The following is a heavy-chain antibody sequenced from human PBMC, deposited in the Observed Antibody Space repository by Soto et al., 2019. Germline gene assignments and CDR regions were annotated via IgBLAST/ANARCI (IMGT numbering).Heavy chain of an antibody. CDR2: ISYDGSNK. CDR1: GFTFSSYG. D-gene: IGHD3-22*01. V-gene: IGHV3-30*18. J-gene: IGHJ4*02. CDR3: AKDLSEYYYDTAFDY. Sequence: SLRLSCAASGFTFSSYGMHWVRQAPGKGLEWVAVISYDGSNKYYADSVKGRFTISRDNSKNTLYLQMNSLRAEDTAVYYCAKDLSEYYYDTAFDYWGQGTLVTVSS.